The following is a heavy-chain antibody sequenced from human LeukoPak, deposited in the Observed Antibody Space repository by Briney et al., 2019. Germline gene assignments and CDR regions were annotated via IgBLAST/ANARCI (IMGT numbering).Heavy chain of an antibody. V-gene: IGHV1-2*02. D-gene: IGHD3-9*01. J-gene: IGHJ4*02. CDR3: ATASRYFDWLSPSDY. CDR2: VNPNSGDT. CDR1: GYTFTGYY. Sequence: ASVKVSCKASGYTFTGYYMHWVRQAPGQGLEWMGWVNPNSGDTNYAQKFQGRVTMTRDTSISTAYMELSRLRSDDTAVYYCATASRYFDWLSPSDYWGQGTLVTVSS.